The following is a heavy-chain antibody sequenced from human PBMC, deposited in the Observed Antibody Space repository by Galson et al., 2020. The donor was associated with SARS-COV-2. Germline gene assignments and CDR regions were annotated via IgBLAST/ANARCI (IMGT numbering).Heavy chain of an antibody. D-gene: IGHD3-22*01. CDR3: ASVEYYYDSSGYPQRTYGMDV. J-gene: IGHJ6*02. CDR1: GGSFSGYY. Sequence: SETLSLTCAVYGGSFSGYYWSWIRQPPGKGLEWIGEINHSGSTNYNPSLKNRVTISVDTSKNQFSLKLSSVTAADTAVYYCASVEYYYDSSGYPQRTYGMDVWGQGTTVTVSS. CDR2: INHSGST. V-gene: IGHV4-34*01.